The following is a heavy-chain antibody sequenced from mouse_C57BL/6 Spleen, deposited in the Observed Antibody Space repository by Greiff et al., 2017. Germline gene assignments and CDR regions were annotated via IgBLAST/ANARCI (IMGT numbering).Heavy chain of an antibody. CDR3: ARSNWDYFDD. J-gene: IGHJ2*01. Sequence: VQLQQSGAELARPGASVKLSCKASGYTFTSYGISWVKQRTGQGLEWIGEIYPRSGNTYYNEKFKGKATLTADKSSSTAYMELRSLTSEDSAVYFCARSNWDYFDDWGQGTTLTVSS. V-gene: IGHV1-81*01. CDR1: GYTFTSYG. D-gene: IGHD4-1*01. CDR2: IYPRSGNT.